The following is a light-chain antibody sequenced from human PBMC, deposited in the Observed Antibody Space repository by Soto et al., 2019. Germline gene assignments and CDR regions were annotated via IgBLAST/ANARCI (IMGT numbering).Light chain of an antibody. J-gene: IGLJ1*01. Sequence: QSVLTQPASVSGSPGQSITISCTGTSSDVGGYNYVSWYQQHPGRAPELMIYDVSNRPSGVSNRFSGSKSGNPASLTISGFQAEDGADNYGGSYTSSRTFYVCESGARVTVL. CDR3: GSYTSSRTFYV. V-gene: IGLV2-14*01. CDR1: SSDVGGYNY. CDR2: DVS.